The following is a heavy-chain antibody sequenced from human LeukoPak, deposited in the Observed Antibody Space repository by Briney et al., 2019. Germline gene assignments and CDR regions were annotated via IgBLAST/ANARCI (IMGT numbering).Heavy chain of an antibody. CDR2: IKQDGSKK. D-gene: IGHD5-24*01. CDR3: TRVGYIDEGIDY. Sequence: GGSLRLSCVASGFPFSSYWMTWVRQAPGKGLEWVANIKQDGSKKSYVDSVKGRFTISRDNAKNSLNLQMNSLRAEDTAIYYCTRVGYIDEGIDYWGQGTLVTVSS. V-gene: IGHV3-7*04. J-gene: IGHJ4*02. CDR1: GFPFSSYW.